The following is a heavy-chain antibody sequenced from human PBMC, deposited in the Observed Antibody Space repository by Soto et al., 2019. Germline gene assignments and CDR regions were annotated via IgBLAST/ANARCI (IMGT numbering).Heavy chain of an antibody. V-gene: IGHV5-10-1*01. Sequence: ESLKISCKGSGYSFTSYWISWVRQMPGKGLEWMGRIDPSDSYTNYSPSFQGHVTISADKSISTAYLQWSSLKASDTAMYYCARRCSSTSCEAFDHRGQGTLVAVAS. J-gene: IGHJ5*02. D-gene: IGHD2-2*01. CDR1: GYSFTSYW. CDR2: IDPSDSYT. CDR3: ARRCSSTSCEAFDH.